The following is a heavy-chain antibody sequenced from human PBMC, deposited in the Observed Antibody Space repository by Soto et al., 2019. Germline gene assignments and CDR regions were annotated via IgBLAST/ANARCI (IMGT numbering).Heavy chain of an antibody. CDR3: ARGIFGKQCLVGFDT. D-gene: IGHD6-19*01. J-gene: IGHJ4*02. V-gene: IGHV1-69*13. CDR1: GGSFSNYI. CDR2: TIPMFATA. Sequence: SVKVSCKASGGSFSNYIFAWVRQAPGQGLEWMGGTIPMFATAQYAQKLQGRVTITADESTSTVYMDLTSLTSDDTAVYYCARGIFGKQCLVGFDTWGQGTLVTVSS.